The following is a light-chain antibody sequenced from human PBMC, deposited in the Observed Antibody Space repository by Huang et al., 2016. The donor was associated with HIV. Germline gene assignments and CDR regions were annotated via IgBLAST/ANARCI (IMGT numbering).Light chain of an antibody. CDR3: QQYNNWLA. CDR1: QTVNSN. V-gene: IGKV3-15*01. CDR2: GAS. J-gene: IGKJ1*01. Sequence: EILMTQSPATLSVSPGERATLSCRASQTVNSNLAWYQHKPGQAPRLLIYGASPRATGVPARFSGSGSGTKFTLTISSLQSEDFAVYYCQQYNNWLAFGQGTKVEIK.